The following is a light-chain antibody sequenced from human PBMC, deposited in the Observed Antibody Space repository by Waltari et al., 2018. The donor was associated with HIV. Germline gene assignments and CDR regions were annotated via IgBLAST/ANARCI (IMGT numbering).Light chain of an antibody. CDR2: EGI. Sequence: QSALTQPASVSGSPGQSITISCTGSSSDVGNYNLVSWYQQHPGKAPKLMIYEGINRPSGVSNRFSGSKSGNTASLTISELQAEDEADYYCCSYAGSSNWVFGGGTKLTVL. CDR1: SSDVGNYNL. V-gene: IGLV2-23*01. J-gene: IGLJ3*02. CDR3: CSYAGSSNWV.